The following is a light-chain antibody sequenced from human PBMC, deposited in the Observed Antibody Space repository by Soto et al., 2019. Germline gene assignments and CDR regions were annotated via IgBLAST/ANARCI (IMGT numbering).Light chain of an antibody. CDR3: QQYGSSPLT. CDR2: GAS. Sequence: EIVMTHSPATLSVSPGERATLSCRASQSVRSNLAWYQQKPGQAPRLLIYGASSRATGIPDRFSGSGSGTDFTLTISRLEPEDFVVYYCQQYGSSPLTFGGGTKVDIK. V-gene: IGKV3-20*01. CDR1: QSVRSN. J-gene: IGKJ4*01.